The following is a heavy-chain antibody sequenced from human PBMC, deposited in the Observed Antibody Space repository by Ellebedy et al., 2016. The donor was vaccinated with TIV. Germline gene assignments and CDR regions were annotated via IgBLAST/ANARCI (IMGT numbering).Heavy chain of an antibody. J-gene: IGHJ4*02. CDR2: IHYSGTT. CDR1: GGSIDSYY. Sequence: PSETLSLTCTVSGGSIDSYYWSWIRQPPGKGLEWIGYIHYSGTTNFNPSLKGRVTISVDRPKNQVSLKVRSVTAADTAVYYCARWCHYYDSGGYWGQGALVTVSS. D-gene: IGHD3-22*01. CDR3: ARWCHYYDSGGY. V-gene: IGHV4-59*08.